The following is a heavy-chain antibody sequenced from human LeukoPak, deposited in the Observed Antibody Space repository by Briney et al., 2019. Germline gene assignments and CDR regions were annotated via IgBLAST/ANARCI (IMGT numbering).Heavy chain of an antibody. J-gene: IGHJ6*03. CDR1: GFTFSSYS. Sequence: GGSLRLSCAASGFTFSSYSMNWVRQAPGKGLEWVSYINSSSSTIYYADSVKGRFTISRDNAKNSLYLQMNSLRSEDTAVYYCARGIGYCSSTSCSRGAYYYYYMDVWGKGTTVTVSS. D-gene: IGHD2-2*01. CDR2: INSSSSTI. CDR3: ARGIGYCSSTSCSRGAYYYYYMDV. V-gene: IGHV3-48*04.